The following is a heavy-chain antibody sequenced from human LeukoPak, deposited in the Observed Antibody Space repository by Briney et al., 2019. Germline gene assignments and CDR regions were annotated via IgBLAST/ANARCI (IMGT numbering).Heavy chain of an antibody. CDR1: GFTFSSYS. CDR2: ISSSSSTI. Sequence: PGGSLRLSCAASGFTFSSYSMNWVRQAPGKGLEWVSYISSSSSTIYYADSVKGRFTISRDNAKNSLYLRMNSLRAEDTAVYYCARVGLTYYYDSSGYNWFDPWGQGTLVTVSS. V-gene: IGHV3-48*01. J-gene: IGHJ5*02. D-gene: IGHD3-22*01. CDR3: ARVGLTYYYDSSGYNWFDP.